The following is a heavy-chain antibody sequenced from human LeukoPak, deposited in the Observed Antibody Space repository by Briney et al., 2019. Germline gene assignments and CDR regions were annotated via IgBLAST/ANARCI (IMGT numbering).Heavy chain of an antibody. CDR3: ALSGSYAPFDY. Sequence: ASVKVSCKVSGYTLTELSMHWVRQAPGQGLEWMGWNSAYNGNTNYAQKLQGRVTMTTDTSTSTAYMELRSLRSDDTAVYYCALSGSYAPFDYWGQGTLVTVSS. CDR1: GYTLTELS. J-gene: IGHJ4*02. V-gene: IGHV1-18*01. CDR2: NSAYNGNT. D-gene: IGHD1-26*01.